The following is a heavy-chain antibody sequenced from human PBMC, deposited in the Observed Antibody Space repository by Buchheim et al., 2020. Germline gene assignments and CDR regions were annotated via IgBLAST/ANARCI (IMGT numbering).Heavy chain of an antibody. CDR1: GFTFSNSA. CDR3: AKDSGSYRFDY. CDR2: IGVSDATT. Sequence: EVQLLESGGGLVQPGGTLRLSCAASGFTFSNSAMSWVRQAPGKGPEWVSIIGVSDATTYYADSVKGRFTISRDNSKNTLYLQMDSLRAEDTAVYYCAKDSGSYRFDYWGQGTL. J-gene: IGHJ4*02. V-gene: IGHV3-23*01. D-gene: IGHD1-26*01.